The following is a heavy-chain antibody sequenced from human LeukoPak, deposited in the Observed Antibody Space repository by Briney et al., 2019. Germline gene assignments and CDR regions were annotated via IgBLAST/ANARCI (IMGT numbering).Heavy chain of an antibody. CDR2: INPNSGGT. D-gene: IGHD3-3*01. CDR3: ARSDSISRFLEWLLETNYGMDV. V-gene: IGHV1-2*02. CDR1: GYTFTCYY. J-gene: IGHJ6*02. Sequence: ASVKVSCKASGYTFTCYYMHWVRQAPGQGLEGMGWINPNSGGTNYAQKFQGRVTMTRDTSISTAYMELSRLGSDDTAVYYCARSDSISRFLEWLLETNYGMDVWGQGTTVTVSS.